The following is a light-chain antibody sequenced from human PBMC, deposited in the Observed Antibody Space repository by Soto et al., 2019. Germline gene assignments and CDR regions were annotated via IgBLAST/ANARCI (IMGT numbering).Light chain of an antibody. J-gene: IGKJ1*01. CDR1: QRISSD. CDR3: QQYNNWPRT. CDR2: GAS. V-gene: IGKV3-15*01. Sequence: EIVLTQSPGTLSLSPGERATLSCRASQRISSDLAWYHQKPGQAPRLLIYGASTRATGIPARFSGSGSGTEFTLTINSLQSEDFAVYYCQQYNNWPRTFGQETKVDIK.